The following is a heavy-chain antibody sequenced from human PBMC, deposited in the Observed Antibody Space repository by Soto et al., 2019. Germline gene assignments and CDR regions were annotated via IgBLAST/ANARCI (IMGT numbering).Heavy chain of an antibody. CDR1: GYTFTAFH. CDR2: INPNSGGT. CDR3: ATSKEYYHGSGGNSLDF. D-gene: IGHD2-21*01. J-gene: IGHJ4*01. Sequence: ASVKVSCKTSGYTFTAFHIHWVRQAPGQGLEWMAWINPNSGGTNYAQKFQGRVTMTRDTSISTAYMELSSLRSDDTAVYYRATSKEYYHGSGGNSLDFWGHGILVTVSS. V-gene: IGHV1-2*02.